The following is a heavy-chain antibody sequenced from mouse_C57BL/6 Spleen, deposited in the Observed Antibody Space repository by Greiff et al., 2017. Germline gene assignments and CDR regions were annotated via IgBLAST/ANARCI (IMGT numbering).Heavy chain of an antibody. J-gene: IGHJ4*01. V-gene: IGHV3-6*01. Sequence: EVQLQESGPGLVKPSQSLSLTCSVTGYSITSGYYWNWIRQFPGNKLEWMGYISYDGSNNYNPSLKNRISITRDTSTNQFFLKLNSVTTEDTATYYCARDYGSSYDYAMDYWGQGTSVTVSS. CDR3: ARDYGSSYDYAMDY. D-gene: IGHD1-1*01. CDR2: ISYDGSN. CDR1: GYSITSGYY.